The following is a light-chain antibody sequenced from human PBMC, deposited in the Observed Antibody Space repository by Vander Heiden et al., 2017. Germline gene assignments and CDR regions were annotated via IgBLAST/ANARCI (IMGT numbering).Light chain of an antibody. J-gene: IGLJ3*02. Sequence: QSVLTQPPSVSGAPGQRFLISCTRDSTNNVAGCEVHWYQQRPGTTPKLLIYADNNRPSGVPDRFSGSKSGPSASLAITGLQAEDEADYYCQSYDSTLSGSMVFGGGTKLTVL. V-gene: IGLV1-40*01. CDR2: ADN. CDR3: QSYDSTLSGSMV. CDR1: STNNVAGCE.